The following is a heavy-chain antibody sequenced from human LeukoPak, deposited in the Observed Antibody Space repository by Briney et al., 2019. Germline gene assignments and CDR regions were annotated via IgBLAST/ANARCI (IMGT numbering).Heavy chain of an antibody. J-gene: IGHJ4*02. D-gene: IGHD2-2*01. CDR2: INPNSGGT. Sequence: GASVKVSCTASGYTFTGYYMHWVRQAPGQGLEWMGWINPNSGGTNYAQKFQGRATMTRDTSISTAYMELSRLRSDDTAVYYCARALVVVVPLCIDYWGQGTLVTVSS. V-gene: IGHV1-2*02. CDR1: GYTFTGYY. CDR3: ARALVVVVPLCIDY.